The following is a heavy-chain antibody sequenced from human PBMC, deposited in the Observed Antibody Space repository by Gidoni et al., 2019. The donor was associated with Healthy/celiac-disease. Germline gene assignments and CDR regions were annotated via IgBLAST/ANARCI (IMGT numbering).Heavy chain of an antibody. CDR2: IYGDDDK. V-gene: IGHV2-5*02. CDR1: GLSLSTSGVG. D-gene: IGHD3-22*01. J-gene: IGHJ1*01. CDR3: AHSRHYYYDSSGYYLEYFQH. Sequence: QITLKESGPTLVKPTQTLTLTCTFSGLSLSTSGVGVGWIRQPPGKALEWLALIYGDDDKRYSPSLKSRLTITKDTTKNQVVLTMTNMDPVDTATYYCAHSRHYYYDSSGYYLEYFQHWGQGTLVTVSS.